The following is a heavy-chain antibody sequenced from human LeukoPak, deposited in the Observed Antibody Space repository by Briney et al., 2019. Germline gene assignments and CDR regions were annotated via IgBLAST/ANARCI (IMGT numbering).Heavy chain of an antibody. Sequence: SETLPLTCAVYGGSFSGYGWSWIRQPPGKGLEWIGEINHSGSTNYNPSLKSRVTMSADTSKNQFSLKLSSVTAADTAVYYCARLGSRWLILDGMDVWGQGTTVTVSS. CDR2: INHSGST. D-gene: IGHD6-19*01. J-gene: IGHJ6*02. CDR3: ARLGSRWLILDGMDV. V-gene: IGHV4-34*01. CDR1: GGSFSGYG.